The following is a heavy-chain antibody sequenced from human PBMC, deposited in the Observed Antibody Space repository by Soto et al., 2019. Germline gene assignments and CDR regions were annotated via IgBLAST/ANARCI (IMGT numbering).Heavy chain of an antibody. Sequence: PGESLKISCKGSGYSFNTYWIGWVRQMPGKGLEWMGIIYPGDSDTKYSPSFQGQVTISADKSINTAYLQWSSLEASDTAMYYCARALMVVAALDAFDIWGQGTMVTVSS. J-gene: IGHJ3*02. CDR3: ARALMVVAALDAFDI. CDR1: GYSFNTYW. V-gene: IGHV5-51*01. D-gene: IGHD2-15*01. CDR2: IYPGDSDT.